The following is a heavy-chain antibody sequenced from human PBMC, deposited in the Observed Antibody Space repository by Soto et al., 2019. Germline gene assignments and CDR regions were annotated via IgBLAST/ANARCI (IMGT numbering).Heavy chain of an antibody. CDR1: GGYSSAYY. D-gene: IGHD3-16*01. J-gene: IGHJ6*02. Sequence: QVQLEQWGAGLLKPSETLSLTCAVYGGYSSAYYWSWIRQPPGKGLEWIGQISHSGATDYNPSHKSRVSISGDTSENQFSLILTSVTAADTAVYYCARQKNAWFYGMDVWGQGTTVTVSS. V-gene: IGHV4-34*02. CDR3: ARQKNAWFYGMDV. CDR2: ISHSGAT.